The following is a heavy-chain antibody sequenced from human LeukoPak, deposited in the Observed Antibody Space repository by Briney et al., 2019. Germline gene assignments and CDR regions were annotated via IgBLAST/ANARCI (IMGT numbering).Heavy chain of an antibody. J-gene: IGHJ4*02. CDR3: ARGERYCGGDCSVFDY. CDR1: GGSISSYY. CDR2: IYYSGST. V-gene: IGHV4-59*01. Sequence: PSETLSLTCTVSGGSISSYYWSWIRHPPGKGLELIGYIYYSGSTNYNPSLKSRVTISVDTSKNQFSLKLSSVTAADTAVYYCARGERYCGGDCSVFDYWGQGTLVTVSS. D-gene: IGHD2-21*02.